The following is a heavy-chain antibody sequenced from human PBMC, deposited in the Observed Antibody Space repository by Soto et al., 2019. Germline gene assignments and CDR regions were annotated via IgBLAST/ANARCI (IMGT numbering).Heavy chain of an antibody. CDR1: GFTFSIYG. D-gene: IGHD1-26*01. J-gene: IGHJ4*02. Sequence: GGSLRLSCVASGFTFSIYGINWVRQAPGKGLVWVARINGDGSTTTYVDSAKGRFTISRDNAKNTVYLQMNSLRAEDTAVYYCARGSGPRGRPYWGQGILVTVSS. V-gene: IGHV3-74*01. CDR2: INGDGSTT. CDR3: ARGSGPRGRPY.